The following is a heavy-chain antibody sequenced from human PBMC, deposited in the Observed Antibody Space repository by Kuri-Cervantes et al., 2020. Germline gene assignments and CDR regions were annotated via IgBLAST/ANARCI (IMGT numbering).Heavy chain of an antibody. V-gene: IGHV4-4*02. CDR1: GGSISSSNW. Sequence: SETLSLTCAVSGGSISSSNWWSWVRQPPGKGLEWIGEIYHSGSTNYNPSLKSRVTISVDKSKNQFSLKLSSVTAADTAVYYCARGRPKSYYDSSGYLYDYWGQGTLVTVSS. D-gene: IGHD3-22*01. J-gene: IGHJ4*02. CDR2: IYHSGST. CDR3: ARGRPKSYYDSSGYLYDY.